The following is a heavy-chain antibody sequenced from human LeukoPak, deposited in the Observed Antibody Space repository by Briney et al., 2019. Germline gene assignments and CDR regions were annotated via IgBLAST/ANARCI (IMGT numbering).Heavy chain of an antibody. D-gene: IGHD4-23*01. J-gene: IGHJ4*02. CDR3: ASDIEDYGGNV. CDR1: GYTFTSYY. CDR2: INPSGGST. Sequence: ASVKVFCKASGYTFTSYYMHWVRQAPGQGLEWMGIINPSGGSTSYAQKFQGRVTMTRDTSTSTVYMELSSLRSEDTAVYYCASDIEDYGGNVWGQGTLVTVSS. V-gene: IGHV1-46*01.